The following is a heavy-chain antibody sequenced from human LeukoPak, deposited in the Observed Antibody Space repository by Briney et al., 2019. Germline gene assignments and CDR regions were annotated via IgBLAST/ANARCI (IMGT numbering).Heavy chain of an antibody. Sequence: PGGSLRLSCAAPGFTVSSNYMSWVRQAPGKGLEWVSVIYSGGSTYYADSVKGRFTISRDNSKNTLYLQMNSLRAEDTAVYYCASAVLVTPKYFDYWGQGTLVTVSS. CDR2: IYSGGST. D-gene: IGHD3-22*01. V-gene: IGHV3-66*02. CDR1: GFTVSSNY. J-gene: IGHJ4*02. CDR3: ASAVLVTPKYFDY.